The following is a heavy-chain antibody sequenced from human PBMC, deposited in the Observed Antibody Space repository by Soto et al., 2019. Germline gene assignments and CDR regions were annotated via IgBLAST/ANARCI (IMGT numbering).Heavy chain of an antibody. CDR2: IIPIFGTA. V-gene: IGHV1-69*13. CDR3: ARVLWENFDYYYYGMDV. Sequence: GASVKVSCKASGGTFSSYAISWVRQAPGQGLEWMGGIIPIFGTANYAQKFQGRVTITADESTSTAYMELSSLRSEDTAVYYCARVLWENFDYYYYGMDVWGQGTTVTVSS. J-gene: IGHJ6*02. D-gene: IGHD1-26*01. CDR1: GGTFSSYA.